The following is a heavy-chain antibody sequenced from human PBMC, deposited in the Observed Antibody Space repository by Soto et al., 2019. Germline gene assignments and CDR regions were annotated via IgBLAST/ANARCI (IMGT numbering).Heavy chain of an antibody. Sequence: ASVKVSCKASGYTFTNYGITWVRQAPGQGLEWMGWITASNGNANYAREIQGRLTLTRDTSTNTASMELRSLRSDDTAVYYCARGASCSSTSCYDNFHYGLAAWGQGTTVTVSS. J-gene: IGHJ6*02. CDR2: ITASNGNA. D-gene: IGHD2-2*01. V-gene: IGHV1-18*01. CDR3: ARGASCSSTSCYDNFHYGLAA. CDR1: GYTFTNYG.